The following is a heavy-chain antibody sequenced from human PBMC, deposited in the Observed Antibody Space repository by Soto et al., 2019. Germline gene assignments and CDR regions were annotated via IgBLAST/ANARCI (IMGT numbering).Heavy chain of an antibody. V-gene: IGHV1-69*01. Sequence: QAQVVQSGAEVRKPGSSVKLSCKASEGTFNSYAIAWVRQAPGQGLEWMGGIIPYYNTLNYAQKFQDRVTITADDSTNTVSMELSSLRSDDTAVYFCASGASSWYPYFFDSWAQGTLVTVSS. CDR3: ASGASSWYPYFFDS. CDR2: IIPYYNTL. D-gene: IGHD6-13*01. CDR1: EGTFNSYA. J-gene: IGHJ4*02.